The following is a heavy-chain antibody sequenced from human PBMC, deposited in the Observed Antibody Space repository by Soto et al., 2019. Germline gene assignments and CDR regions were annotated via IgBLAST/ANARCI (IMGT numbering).Heavy chain of an antibody. J-gene: IGHJ6*02. CDR1: GFTFSSYG. CDR3: ARNTAAAGTYYYYYGMDV. D-gene: IGHD6-13*01. V-gene: IGHV3-33*01. CDR2: IWYDGSNK. Sequence: QVQLVESGGGVVQPGRSLRLSCAASGFTFSSYGMHWVRKAPGKGLEWVAVIWYDGSNKYYADSVKGRFTISRDNSKNTLYLQMNSLRAEDTAVYYCARNTAAAGTYYYYYGMDVWGQGTTVTVSS.